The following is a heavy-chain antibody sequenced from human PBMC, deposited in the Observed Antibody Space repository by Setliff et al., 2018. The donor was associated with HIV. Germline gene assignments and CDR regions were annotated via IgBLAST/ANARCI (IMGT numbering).Heavy chain of an antibody. CDR2: VFASGTT. CDR1: DGSLSDYY. J-gene: IGHJ4*02. CDR3: ARDCLYCGSSGWYGGFDS. V-gene: IGHV4-4*07. Sequence: PSETLSLTCTVSDGSLSDYYWSWIRQSAGRGPEWIGRVFASGTTNYNPSLKNRVSMSVDMTKNQFFLRLRSVSAADTALYFCARDCLYCGSSGWYGGFDSWGQGIMVTVSS. D-gene: IGHD6-19*01.